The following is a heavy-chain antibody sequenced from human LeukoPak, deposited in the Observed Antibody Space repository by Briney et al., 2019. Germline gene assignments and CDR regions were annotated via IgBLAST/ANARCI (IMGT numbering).Heavy chain of an antibody. CDR3: ARPLYDFWSGYYYY. Sequence: SETLSLTCAVYGGSFSGYYWSWIRQPPGKGLEWIGEINHSGSTNYNPSLKSRVTISVDTSENQFSLKLSSVTAADTAVYYCARPLYDFWSGYYYYWGQGTLVTVSS. CDR2: INHSGST. V-gene: IGHV4-34*01. D-gene: IGHD3-3*01. J-gene: IGHJ4*02. CDR1: GGSFSGYY.